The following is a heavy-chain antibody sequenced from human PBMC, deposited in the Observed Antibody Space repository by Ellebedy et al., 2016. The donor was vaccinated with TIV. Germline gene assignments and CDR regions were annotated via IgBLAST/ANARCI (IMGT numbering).Heavy chain of an antibody. J-gene: IGHJ5*02. CDR1: GGSISSRGLS. D-gene: IGHD3-10*01. CDR3: ARYHSGSYGGYFDP. Sequence: LRLXXALSGGSISSRGLSWTCFRQPPGQGLLWIGYIYHSGRTYYTPSLRGRVSISVDRSKNQFSLGLNSVTAADTAIYYCARYHSGSYGGYFDPWGRGTLVTVSS. CDR2: IYHSGRT. V-gene: IGHV4-30-2*01.